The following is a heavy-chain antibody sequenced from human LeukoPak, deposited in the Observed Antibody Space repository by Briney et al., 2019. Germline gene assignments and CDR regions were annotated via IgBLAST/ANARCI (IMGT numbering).Heavy chain of an antibody. CDR3: ARDFRTQLDGYSPPYHFDY. J-gene: IGHJ4*02. V-gene: IGHV3-21*01. CDR2: ISSGSSHI. CDR1: GFIFSTHS. D-gene: IGHD5-24*01. Sequence: GGSLRLSCAASGFIFSTHSMSWVRQAPGKGLEWVSSISSGSSHIYYADSIKGRFTISRDNAKNSLFLQMNSLRAGDTAVYYCARDFRTQLDGYSPPYHFDYWGQGDLVTVSS.